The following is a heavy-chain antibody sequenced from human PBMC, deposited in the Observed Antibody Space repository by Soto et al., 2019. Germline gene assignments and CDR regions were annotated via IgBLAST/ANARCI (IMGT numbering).Heavy chain of an antibody. V-gene: IGHV3-48*01. CDR3: ARYYDSSGPDL. CDR1: GFTFSTYN. Sequence: EFQLVESGGGLVQPGGSLRLSCAASGFTFSTYNMVWVRQAPGKGLKWLSYITTTSTPIYYADSVKGRFTISRDNAKNSLYLQMNSLRAEDTAVYYCARYYDSSGPDLWGRGTRVTVSS. D-gene: IGHD3-22*01. CDR2: ITTTSTPI. J-gene: IGHJ2*01.